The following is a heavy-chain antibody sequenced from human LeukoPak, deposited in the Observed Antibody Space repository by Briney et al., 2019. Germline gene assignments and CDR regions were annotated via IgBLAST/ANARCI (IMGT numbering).Heavy chain of an antibody. V-gene: IGHV3-21*04. D-gene: IGHD2-21*01. CDR1: GFTFSNYN. CDR3: AKAPVTSCRGAYCYPFDS. CDR2: ISSSSDYI. Sequence: GGSLRLSCAVSGFTFSNYNMNWVRQAPGKGLEWVSSISSSSDYIYYADSVKGRFTISRDNSKNTLYLQMNSLRAEDAAVYFCAKAPVTSCRGAYCYPFDSWGQGTLVTVSS. J-gene: IGHJ4*02.